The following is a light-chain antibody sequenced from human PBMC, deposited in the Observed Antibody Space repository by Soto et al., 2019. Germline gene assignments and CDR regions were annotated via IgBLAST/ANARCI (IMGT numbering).Light chain of an antibody. J-gene: IGLJ2*01. CDR2: EGS. Sequence: QSALTQPASVSVSPGQSITISCTGTSSDVGSYNLVSWYQQHPGKAPKLMIYEGSKRPSGVSNRFSVSKSGNTASLTISGLQAEDEADYYCCSYAGSSTFYVVFGGGTKLTVL. V-gene: IGLV2-23*03. CDR3: CSYAGSSTFYVV. CDR1: SSDVGSYNL.